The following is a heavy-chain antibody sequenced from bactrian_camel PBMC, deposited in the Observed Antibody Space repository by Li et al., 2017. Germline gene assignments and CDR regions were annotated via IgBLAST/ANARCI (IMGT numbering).Heavy chain of an antibody. Sequence: QVQLVESGGGSVHTGGSLRLSCTITGYTYNDYCWGWFRRQAPGEKREGVAAIDSDGNIAYADSVKGRFTVSRDNANNTLYLQLNSLKTEDTGMYYCVKGNFGLDTRGQGTQVTVS. J-gene: IGHJ4*01. CDR1: GYTYNDYC. V-gene: IGHV3S53*01. CDR3: VKGNFGLDT. CDR2: IDSDGNI. D-gene: IGHD1*01.